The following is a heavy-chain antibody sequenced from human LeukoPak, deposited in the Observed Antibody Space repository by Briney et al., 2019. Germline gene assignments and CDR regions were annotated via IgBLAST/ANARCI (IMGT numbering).Heavy chain of an antibody. V-gene: IGHV4-61*01. Sequence: SETLSLICSVSGGSVSCGSYYWSWIRQPPGKGLEWIWYSYYIGSTKYNPSLKSRVTISVDAYKNHFSLKVSSVTAADTAVYYCARAGIVATAPNYDHWGQGTLVTVSS. CDR2: SYYIGST. CDR1: GGSVSCGSYY. D-gene: IGHD5-12*01. CDR3: ARAGIVATAPNYDH. J-gene: IGHJ4*02.